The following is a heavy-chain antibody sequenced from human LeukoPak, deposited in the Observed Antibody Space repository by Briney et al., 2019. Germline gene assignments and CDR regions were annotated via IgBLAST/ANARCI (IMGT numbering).Heavy chain of an antibody. D-gene: IGHD4-23*01. CDR3: SKGGTTVVDY. CDR2: INSDGSGT. CDR1: GLTISNYW. V-gene: IGHV3-74*01. J-gene: IGHJ4*02. Sequence: GGSLRLSCAASGLTISNYWMHWVRQAPGKGLVWVARINSDGSGTTYADSVKGRFTISRDNAKNTLYLQMNSLRDEGTAVYYCSKGGTTVVDYWGQGTLVTVSS.